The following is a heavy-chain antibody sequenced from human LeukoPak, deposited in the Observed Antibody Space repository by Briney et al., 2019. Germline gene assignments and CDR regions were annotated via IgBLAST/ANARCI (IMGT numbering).Heavy chain of an antibody. CDR1: GGSFSGYY. D-gene: IGHD6-19*01. V-gene: IGHV4-34*01. J-gene: IGHJ4*02. CDR3: ARGLSSGRYEGRDY. Sequence: SETLSLTCAVYGGSFSGYYWSWIRQPPGKGLEWIGEINHSGSTNYNPSLKSRVTISVDTSKNQFSLKLSSVTAADTAVYYCARGLSSGRYEGRDYWGQGTLVTVSS. CDR2: INHSGST.